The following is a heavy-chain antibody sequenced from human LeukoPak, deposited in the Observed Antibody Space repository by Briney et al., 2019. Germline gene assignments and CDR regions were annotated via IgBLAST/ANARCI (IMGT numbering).Heavy chain of an antibody. D-gene: IGHD2-21*02. CDR2: ISSSGSTI. CDR3: ARPPHIVVVTAHDAFDI. J-gene: IGHJ3*02. Sequence: GGSLRLSCAASGFTFSSYEMNWVRQAPGKGLEWVSYISSSGSTIYYADSVKRRFIISRDNAKNSLYLKMNSLRAEGPAVYYCARPPHIVVVTAHDAFDIWGQGTMVTVSS. CDR1: GFTFSSYE. V-gene: IGHV3-48*03.